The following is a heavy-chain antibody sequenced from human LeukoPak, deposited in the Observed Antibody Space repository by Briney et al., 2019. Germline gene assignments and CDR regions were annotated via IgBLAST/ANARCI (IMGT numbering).Heavy chain of an antibody. V-gene: IGHV3-23*01. CDR1: GFTFSSYA. D-gene: IGHD3-10*01. Sequence: GGSLRLSCAASGFTFSSYAMSWVRQAPGKGLEWVSAISGSGGSTYYADSVKGRFTISRDNSKNTLYLQMNSLRAEDTAVYYCAKDLSPLVWFVSGSDAFDIWGQGTMVTVSS. CDR2: ISGSGGST. J-gene: IGHJ3*02. CDR3: AKDLSPLVWFVSGSDAFDI.